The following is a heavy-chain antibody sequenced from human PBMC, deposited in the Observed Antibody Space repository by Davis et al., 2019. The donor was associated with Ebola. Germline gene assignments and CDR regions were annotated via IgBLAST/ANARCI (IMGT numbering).Heavy chain of an antibody. CDR2: IYSGGST. Sequence: PGGSLRLSCAASGFTVSSNYMSWVRQAPGKGLEWVSVIYSGGSTYYADSVKGRFTISRDNSKNTLYLQMNSLRAEDTAVYYCARDFVVVVAADYYYYYGMDVWGQGTTVTVSS. CDR3: ARDFVVVVAADYYYYYGMDV. CDR1: GFTVSSNY. J-gene: IGHJ6*02. V-gene: IGHV3-66*01. D-gene: IGHD2-15*01.